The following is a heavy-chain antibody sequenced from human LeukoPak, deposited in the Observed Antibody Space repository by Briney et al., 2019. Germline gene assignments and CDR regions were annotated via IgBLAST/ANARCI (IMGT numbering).Heavy chain of an antibody. Sequence: ASVKVSCKASGGTFSSYAISWVRQAPGQGLEWMGGIIPIFGTANYAQKFQGRVTITADKSTSTAYMELSSLRSEDTAVYYCARGYYYGGYYYYMDVWGKGTTVTISS. V-gene: IGHV1-69*06. J-gene: IGHJ6*03. D-gene: IGHD3-10*01. CDR1: GGTFSSYA. CDR3: ARGYYYGGYYYYMDV. CDR2: IIPIFGTA.